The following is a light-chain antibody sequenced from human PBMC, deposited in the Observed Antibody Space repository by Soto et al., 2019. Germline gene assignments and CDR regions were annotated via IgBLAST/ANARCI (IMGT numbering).Light chain of an antibody. J-gene: IGKJ4*01. Sequence: DIQMTQSPSSLSASVGDRVTITCLASQSISSYLNWYQQKPGKAPKLLIYAASSLQSGVPSRFSGSGSGTDFTLTISSLQPEDFATYYCQQSYSTPQTVGGGTKVEIK. CDR3: QQSYSTPQT. CDR1: QSISSY. CDR2: AAS. V-gene: IGKV1-39*01.